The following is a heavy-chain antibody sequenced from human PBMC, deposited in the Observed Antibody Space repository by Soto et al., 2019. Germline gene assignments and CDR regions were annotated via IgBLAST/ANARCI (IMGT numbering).Heavy chain of an antibody. CDR3: DRARFLERLYLDY. D-gene: IGHD3-3*01. CDR2: IYYSGST. Sequence: QVQLQESGPGLVKPSETLSLTCTVSGGSISSYYWCWIRQPPGKGLEWIGYIYYSGSTNYNTSLKSRVTISVGTPKKLFSLKLSSVTAEDTAVYSCDRARFLERLYLDYWGQGTMVTVSS. V-gene: IGHV4-59*01. J-gene: IGHJ4*02. CDR1: GGSISSYY.